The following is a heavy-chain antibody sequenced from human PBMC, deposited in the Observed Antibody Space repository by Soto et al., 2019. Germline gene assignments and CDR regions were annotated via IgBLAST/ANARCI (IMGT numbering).Heavy chain of an antibody. CDR3: YRGEGWPDAFDI. CDR1: GFTFSSYA. J-gene: IGHJ3*02. CDR2: ISYDGSNK. D-gene: IGHD6-19*01. V-gene: IGHV3-30-3*01. Sequence: LRLSCAASGFTFSSYAMHWVRQAPGKGLEWVAVISYDGSNKYYADSVKGRFTISRDNSKNTLYLQMNSLRAEDTAVYYCYRGEGWPDAFDIWGQGTMVTVSS.